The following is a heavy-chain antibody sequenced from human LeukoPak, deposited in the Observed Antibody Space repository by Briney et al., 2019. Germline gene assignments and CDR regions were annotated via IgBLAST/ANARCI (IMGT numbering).Heavy chain of an antibody. CDR3: AKGTNDYGDYTGLY. CDR1: GFFFDKFA. V-gene: IGHV3-23*01. J-gene: IGHJ4*02. CDR2: ISASGERT. D-gene: IGHD4-17*01. Sequence: GGSLRLSCAASGFFFDKFAMSWVRQAPGKGLEWVSSISASGERTDYPDSVKGRFTISRDNSRNTLYLQMNSLRAEDTAVYYCAKGTNDYGDYTGLYWGQGTLVTVSS.